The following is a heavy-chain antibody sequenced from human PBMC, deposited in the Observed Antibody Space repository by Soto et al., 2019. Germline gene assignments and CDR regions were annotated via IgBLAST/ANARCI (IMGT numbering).Heavy chain of an antibody. J-gene: IGHJ4*02. Sequence: EVQLAESGGGMVQPGGSLRLSCVASGFTFSSYDMHWVRQAPGKGLEYVSSISSNGGTTYYGNSVKGRFTISRDNSKNTLYLQMGSLRAEDMAVYYCERRVSRNYDYWGQGTLVTVSS. CDR2: ISSNGGTT. D-gene: IGHD1-7*01. CDR3: ERRVSRNYDY. V-gene: IGHV3-64*01. CDR1: GFTFSSYD.